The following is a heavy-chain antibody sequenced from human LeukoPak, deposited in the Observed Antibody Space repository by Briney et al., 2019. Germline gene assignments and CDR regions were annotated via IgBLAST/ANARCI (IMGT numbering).Heavy chain of an antibody. CDR1: GFIFSSYS. V-gene: IGHV3-48*01. CDR2: ISSDSRTI. CDR3: VRDRWPYGEGSGCFDC. D-gene: IGHD3-10*01. Sequence: GGSLRLSCEGSGFIFSSYSINWVRQAPGKGLEWVSYISSDSRTIYYADSVKGRITISRDNAKNSLQLQMNSLRAEDTAVYYCVRDRWPYGEGSGCFDCWGPGTLVTVSS. J-gene: IGHJ4*02.